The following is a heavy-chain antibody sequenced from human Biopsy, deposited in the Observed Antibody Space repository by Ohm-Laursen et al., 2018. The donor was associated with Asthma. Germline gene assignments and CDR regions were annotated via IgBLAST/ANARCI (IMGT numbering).Heavy chain of an antibody. J-gene: IGHJ3*02. Sequence: SLRLSCAASGFTFSSYGMHWVRQAPGKGLEWVAVMSFDGRQTYYADSVKSRLTISRDNSKNTLYLQMNSLRAEDTAVYYCAKERYYDFWSGYPIWGQGTMVTVSS. CDR1: GFTFSSYG. CDR3: AKERYYDFWSGYPI. D-gene: IGHD3-3*01. V-gene: IGHV3-30*18. CDR2: MSFDGRQT.